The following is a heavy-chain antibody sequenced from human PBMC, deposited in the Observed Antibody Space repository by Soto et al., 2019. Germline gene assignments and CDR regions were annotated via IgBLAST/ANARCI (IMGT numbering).Heavy chain of an antibody. CDR3: ARDGVVVPAASTLTYYYYGMDV. D-gene: IGHD2-2*01. V-gene: IGHV4-39*07. CDR2: IYYSGRT. Sequence: SETLSLTCTVSGGSISSSSYYWGWIRQPPGKGLEWIGSIYYSGRTYYNPSLKSRVTISVDTSKNQFSLKLSSVTAADTAVYYCARDGVVVPAASTLTYYYYGMDVWGQGTTVTVSS. J-gene: IGHJ6*02. CDR1: GGSISSSSYY.